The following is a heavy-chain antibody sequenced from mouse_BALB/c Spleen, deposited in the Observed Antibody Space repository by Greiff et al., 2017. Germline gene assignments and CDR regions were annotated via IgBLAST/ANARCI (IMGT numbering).Heavy chain of an antibody. Sequence: EVKVVESGGGLVQPGGSLRLSCATSGFTFTDYYMSWVRQPPGKALEWLGFIRNKANGYTTEYSASVKGRFTISRDNSQSILYLQMNTLRAEDSATYYCARDLGKDYFDYWGQGTTLTVSS. CDR3: ARDLGKDYFDY. CDR1: GFTFTDYY. V-gene: IGHV7-3*02. J-gene: IGHJ2*01. D-gene: IGHD4-1*01. CDR2: IRNKANGYTT.